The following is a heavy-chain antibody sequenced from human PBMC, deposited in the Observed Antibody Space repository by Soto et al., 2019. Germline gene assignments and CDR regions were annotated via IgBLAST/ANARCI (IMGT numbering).Heavy chain of an antibody. CDR3: ATVWGDSGRDYFDH. Sequence: QVQLVESGGGVVQPGTSLRLSCAASGFPFSSYAIHWVRQAPGKGLEWVAFISHDGSNKYYADSVKGRLTISRDNSKNTLYLQMNGLRAEDTAVYYCATVWGDSGRDYFDHWGQGTLVTVSS. CDR1: GFPFSSYA. D-gene: IGHD1-26*01. CDR2: ISHDGSNK. J-gene: IGHJ4*02. V-gene: IGHV3-30-3*01.